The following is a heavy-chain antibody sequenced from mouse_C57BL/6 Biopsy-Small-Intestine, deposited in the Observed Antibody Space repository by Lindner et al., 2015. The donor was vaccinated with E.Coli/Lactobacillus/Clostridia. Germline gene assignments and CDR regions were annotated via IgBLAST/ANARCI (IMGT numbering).Heavy chain of an antibody. CDR2: IYYSGTI. CDR1: GISITTGNYR. V-gene: IGHV3-5*01. CDR3: ARYYYGSYYATDY. J-gene: IGHJ4*01. Sequence: VQLQESGPGLVKPSQTVFLTCTVTGISITTGNYRWSWIRQFPGNKLEWIGYIYYSGTITYNPSLTSRTTITRDTPKNQFFLEMNSLTAGDTATYYCARYYYGSYYATDYWGQGTSVTVSS. D-gene: IGHD1-1*01.